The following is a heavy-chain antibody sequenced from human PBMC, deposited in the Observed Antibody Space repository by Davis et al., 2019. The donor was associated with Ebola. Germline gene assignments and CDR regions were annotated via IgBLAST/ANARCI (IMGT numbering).Heavy chain of an antibody. CDR3: VRDRGVPGRGNAFDV. D-gene: IGHD3-16*01. CDR2: INPKSGGT. V-gene: IGHV1-2*02. CDR1: GYTFTGYY. J-gene: IGHJ3*01. Sequence: ASVKVSCKASGYTFTGYYMHWVRQAPGQGLEWMGMINPKSGGTNYDQKFQGRVTMTRDTSITTTYLQLTGLTSDDTAMFYCVRDRGVPGRGNAFDVWGQGTMVTVSS.